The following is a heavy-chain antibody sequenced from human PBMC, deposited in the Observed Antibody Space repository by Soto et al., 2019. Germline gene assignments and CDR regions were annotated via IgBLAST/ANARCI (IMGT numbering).Heavy chain of an antibody. CDR3: ARDGGRRPFDY. D-gene: IGHD2-15*01. J-gene: IGHJ4*02. Sequence: GGSLRLSCAASGFTFSSYCMSWVRQAPGKGLEWVANIKQDGSEKYYVDSVKGRFTISRDNAKNSLYLQMNSLRAEDTAVYYCARDGGRRPFDYWGQGTLVTVSS. V-gene: IGHV3-7*01. CDR2: IKQDGSEK. CDR1: GFTFSSYC.